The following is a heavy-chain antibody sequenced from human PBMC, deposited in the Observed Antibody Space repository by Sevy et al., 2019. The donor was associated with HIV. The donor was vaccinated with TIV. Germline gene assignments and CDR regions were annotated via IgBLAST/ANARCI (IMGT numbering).Heavy chain of an antibody. CDR3: ARRNSGHDNYYYYYGMDV. V-gene: IGHV3-7*01. Sequence: GGSLRLSCVASGFTFSSYWMSWVRQAPGKGLEWVANIKQDGSEKYYVDSVKGRFTISRDNAKNSPYLQMNSLRDEDTAVYYCARRNSGHDNYYYYYGMDVWGQGTTVTVSS. D-gene: IGHD5-12*01. CDR2: IKQDGSEK. J-gene: IGHJ6*02. CDR1: GFTFSSYW.